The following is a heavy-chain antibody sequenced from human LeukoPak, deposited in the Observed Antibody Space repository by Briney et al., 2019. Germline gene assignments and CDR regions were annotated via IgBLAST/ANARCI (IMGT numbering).Heavy chain of an antibody. CDR1: GFTFSMYA. J-gene: IGHJ5*02. V-gene: IGHV3-21*01. D-gene: IGHD2-2*01. CDR3: AYHCSSTSCYLRGWFDP. Sequence: PGGSLRLSCAASGFTFSMYAMHWVRQAPGKGLEWVSSISSSSSYIYYADSVKGRFTISRDNAKNSLYLQMNSLRAEDTAVYYCAYHCSSTSCYLRGWFDPWGQGTLVTVSS. CDR2: ISSSSSYI.